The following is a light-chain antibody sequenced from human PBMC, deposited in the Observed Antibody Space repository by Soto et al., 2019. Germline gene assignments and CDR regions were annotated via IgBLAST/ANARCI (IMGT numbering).Light chain of an antibody. CDR1: QNINIY. CDR3: QQTYSTPWT. J-gene: IGKJ1*01. CDR2: DAS. Sequence: IQITQCPSSLSASVGDSVAITCGSMQNINIYLNWYQQRPGKAPKLLIHDASILQSGVPSRFSGSGSGTEFALTINSLQPEDIATIYCQQTYSTPWTFGQVTKVDTK. V-gene: IGKV1-39*01.